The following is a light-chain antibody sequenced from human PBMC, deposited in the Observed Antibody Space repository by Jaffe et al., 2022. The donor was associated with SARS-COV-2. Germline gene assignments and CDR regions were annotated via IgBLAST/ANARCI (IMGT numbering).Light chain of an antibody. V-gene: IGLV4-69*01. CDR3: QTWGPGIRV. Sequence: QLVVTQSPSASASLGASVKLTCTLSSGHSDYAIAWHRQQPEKGPQFLMKVNSDGSHSEGDGIPDRFSGSSSGAERYLTISSLQSADEADYYCQTWGPGIRVFGGGTKLTVL. CDR2: VNSDGSH. J-gene: IGLJ3*02. CDR1: SGHSDYA.